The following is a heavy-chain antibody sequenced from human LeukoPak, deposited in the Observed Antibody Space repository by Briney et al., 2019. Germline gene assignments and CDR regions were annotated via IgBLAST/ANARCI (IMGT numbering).Heavy chain of an antibody. CDR3: ARERGVEMATGFDY. V-gene: IGHV1-69*04. CDR1: GYTFTGYH. CDR2: IIPILGIA. Sequence: SVKVSCKASGYTFTGYHMHWVRQAPGQGLEWMGRIIPILGIANYAQKFQGRVTITADKSTSTAYMELSSLRSEDTAVYYCARERGVEMATGFDYWGQGTLVTVSS. D-gene: IGHD5-24*01. J-gene: IGHJ4*02.